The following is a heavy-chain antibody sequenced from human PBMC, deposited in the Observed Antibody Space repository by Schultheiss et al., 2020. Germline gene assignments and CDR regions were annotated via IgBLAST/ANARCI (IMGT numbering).Heavy chain of an antibody. J-gene: IGHJ6*02. Sequence: SETLSLTCAVYGASFSGYYWNWIRQSPDTGLEWIETIYDSGNTYYNPSLKSRVSISVDTSKNQFSLKLSSVTAADTAVYYCARGPSIAAAGTPPYYYYGMDVWGQGTTVTVYS. CDR2: IYDSGNT. D-gene: IGHD6-13*01. CDR1: GASFSGYY. V-gene: IGHV4-34*01. CDR3: ARGPSIAAAGTPPYYYYGMDV.